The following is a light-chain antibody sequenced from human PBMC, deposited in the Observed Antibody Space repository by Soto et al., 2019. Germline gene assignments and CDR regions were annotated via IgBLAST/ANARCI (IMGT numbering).Light chain of an antibody. Sequence: DIQMTQSPSSLSASEGDRVIITCRASQPISTYLNWFQQKPGKAPKLLIYAASTLQSGVPSRFSGSGSGTDFTLTISSLQPEDFATYSCQQGYNSPQTFGQGTKVDI. CDR1: QPISTY. V-gene: IGKV1-39*01. J-gene: IGKJ1*01. CDR2: AAS. CDR3: QQGYNSPQT.